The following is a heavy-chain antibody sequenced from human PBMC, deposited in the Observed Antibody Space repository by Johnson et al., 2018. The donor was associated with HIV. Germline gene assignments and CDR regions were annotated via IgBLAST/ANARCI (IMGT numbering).Heavy chain of an antibody. J-gene: IGHJ3*02. D-gene: IGHD3-10*01. CDR1: GFTFDDYA. CDR3: ARAVTPFGDWEAFDI. Sequence: VQLVESGGDVVRPGGSLRLSCAASGFTFDDYAMHWVRQAPGKGLAWVSGISWYSGSIGYADSVKGRFTISRDNSKNTLYLQMNSLRAEDTAVYYCARAVTPFGDWEAFDIWGQGTMVTVSS. V-gene: IGHV3-9*01. CDR2: ISWYSGSI.